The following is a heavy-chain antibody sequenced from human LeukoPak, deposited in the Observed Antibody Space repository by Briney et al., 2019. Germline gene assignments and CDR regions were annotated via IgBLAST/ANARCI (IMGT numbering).Heavy chain of an antibody. V-gene: IGHV3-23*01. J-gene: IGHJ4*02. D-gene: IGHD2-2*01. Sequence: PGGSLRLSCAASEFTFSRYAMSWLRQAPGRGLEWVAAITNRGEDRWYADYVKGRYTLSRDNSRNTLFLQMNSLRAEVMAVYYCAKGSAPSRPYQSDFRGQGSLVTVSP. CDR1: EFTFSRYA. CDR3: AKGSAPSRPYQSDF. CDR2: ITNRGEDR.